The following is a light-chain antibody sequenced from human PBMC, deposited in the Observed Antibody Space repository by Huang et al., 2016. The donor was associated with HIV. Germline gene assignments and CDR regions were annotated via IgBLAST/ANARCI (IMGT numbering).Light chain of an antibody. J-gene: IGKJ2*01. CDR3: MQGLQTPPT. CDR2: LTS. Sequence: EIVMTQSPLSLPVSPGQPASISCTSSHNLLHSSGHNRLDWYLQKPGQSPQLLILLTSNRASGVPDKFTGSGSGSNFTLSINKVQPDDVGIYYCMQGLQTPPTFGQGTKLEI. V-gene: IGKV2-28*01. CDR1: HNLLHSSGHNR.